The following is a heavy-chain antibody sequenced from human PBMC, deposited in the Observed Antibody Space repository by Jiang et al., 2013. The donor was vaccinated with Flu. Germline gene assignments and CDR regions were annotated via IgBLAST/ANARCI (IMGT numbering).Heavy chain of an antibody. CDR3: ARGLVVVITSSVVY. D-gene: IGHD3-22*01. V-gene: IGHV3-30-3*01. Sequence: VQLVESGGGVVQPGRSLRLSCAASGFTFSSYAMHWVRQAPGKGLEWVAVISYDGSNKYYADSVKGRFTISRDNSKNTLYLQMNSLRAEDTAVYYCARGLVVVITSSVVYWGQGTLVTVS. CDR1: GFTFSSYA. J-gene: IGHJ4*02. CDR2: ISYDGSNK.